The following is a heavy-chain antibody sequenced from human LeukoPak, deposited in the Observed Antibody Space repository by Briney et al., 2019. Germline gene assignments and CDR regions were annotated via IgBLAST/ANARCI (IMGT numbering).Heavy chain of an antibody. Sequence: GASVKVSCKASGYTFTGYYMHWVRQAPGQGLEWMGWINPNSGGTNYAQKFQGRVTMTRGTSISTAYMELSRLRSDDTAVYYCAGRTDYDFWSGYHKDYYGMDVWGQGTTVTVSS. V-gene: IGHV1-2*02. CDR1: GYTFTGYY. CDR3: AGRTDYDFWSGYHKDYYGMDV. D-gene: IGHD3-3*01. CDR2: INPNSGGT. J-gene: IGHJ6*02.